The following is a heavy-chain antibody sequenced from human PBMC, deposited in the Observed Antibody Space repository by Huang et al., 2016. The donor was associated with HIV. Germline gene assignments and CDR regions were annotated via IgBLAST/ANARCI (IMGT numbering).Heavy chain of an antibody. D-gene: IGHD2-15*01. CDR1: GSYY. Sequence: GSYYWSWIRQPAGKGLEWIGHIYTTGTTNYNPSFESRVTISVDTSKNQFSLKLSSVTAADTAVYYCAREWPMVQGSIDYWGQGTLVTVSS. J-gene: IGHJ4*02. CDR3: AREWPMVQGSIDY. V-gene: IGHV4-61*09. CDR2: IYTTGTT.